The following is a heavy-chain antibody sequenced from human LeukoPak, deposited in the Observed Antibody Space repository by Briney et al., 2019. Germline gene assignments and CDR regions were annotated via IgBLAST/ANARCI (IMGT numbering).Heavy chain of an antibody. Sequence: GGSLRLSCAASGFTFSGYAMSWVRQAPGKGLEWVSAISGSGGSTYYAEYVKGRFTISRDNSKNTLYLKMNSLRAEDTAVYYCANSRRGYSYDLGSWYFDYWGQGTLVTVSS. CDR3: ANSRRGYSYDLGSWYFDY. J-gene: IGHJ4*02. CDR1: GFTFSGYA. V-gene: IGHV3-23*01. CDR2: ISGSGGST. D-gene: IGHD5-18*01.